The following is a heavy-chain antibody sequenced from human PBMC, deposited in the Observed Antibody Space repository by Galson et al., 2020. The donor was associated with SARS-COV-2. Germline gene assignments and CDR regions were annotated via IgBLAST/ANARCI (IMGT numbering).Heavy chain of an antibody. V-gene: IGHV3-48*01. D-gene: IGHD1-26*01. CDR3: ARDLGGATNP. J-gene: IGHJ5*02. CDR1: GFTFSSYS. Sequence: GGSLRLSCAASGFTFSSYSMNWVRQAPGKGLEWVSYISSSSTIYYADSVKGRFTISRDNAKNSLYLQMNSLRAEDTAVYYCARDLGGATNPWGQGTLVTVSS. CDR2: ISSSSTI.